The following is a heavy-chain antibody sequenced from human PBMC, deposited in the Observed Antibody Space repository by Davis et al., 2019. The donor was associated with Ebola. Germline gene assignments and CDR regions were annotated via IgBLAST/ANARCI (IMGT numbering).Heavy chain of an antibody. D-gene: IGHD1-1*01. CDR2: IYPDDSDT. Sequence: GESLKISCKGSGYRFTSYWIGWVRQMPGRVLQWMGIIYPDDSDTTYSPSFQGQITISADRSISTAYLQWTSLKASDTAMYYCALLPYRSTWNDGFDIWGQGTLVTVSS. CDR1: GYRFTSYW. J-gene: IGHJ3*02. CDR3: ALLPYRSTWNDGFDI. V-gene: IGHV5-51*01.